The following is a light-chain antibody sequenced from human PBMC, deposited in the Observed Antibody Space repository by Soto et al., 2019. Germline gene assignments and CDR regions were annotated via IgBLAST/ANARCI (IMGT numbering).Light chain of an antibody. CDR1: SSDVGGYNY. CDR3: SSYTSSSTPFL. Sequence: QSALTQPASVSGSPGQSITISCTGTSSDVGGYNYVSWYQQHPGKAPKLMIYDVSNRPSGVSNRFSGSKSGNTAPLTISGLQAEDEADYYCSSYTSSSTPFLFGTGTKLTVL. CDR2: DVS. J-gene: IGLJ1*01. V-gene: IGLV2-14*01.